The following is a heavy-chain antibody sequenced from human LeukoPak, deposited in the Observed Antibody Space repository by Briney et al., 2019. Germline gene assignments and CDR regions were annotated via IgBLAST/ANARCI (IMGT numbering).Heavy chain of an antibody. CDR3: ARDAGIRYCSGGSCYYFDY. D-gene: IGHD2-15*01. CDR2: ISAYNGNT. J-gene: IGHJ4*02. Sequence: GASVKVSCKASGYTFTSYGISWVRQAPGQGLEWMGWISAYNGNTNYAQKLQGRVTMTTDTSTSTAYMELRSLRSDDTAVYYCARDAGIRYCSGGSCYYFDYWGQGTPVTVSS. CDR1: GYTFTSYG. V-gene: IGHV1-18*01.